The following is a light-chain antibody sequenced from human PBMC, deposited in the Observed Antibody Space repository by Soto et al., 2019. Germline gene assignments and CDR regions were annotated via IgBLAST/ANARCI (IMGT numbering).Light chain of an antibody. V-gene: IGLV2-14*01. J-gene: IGLJ1*01. Sequence: QSVLTQPAPVSGSPGQSITISSTGTSNAVGSYRYGSWYQQHSGECRKCFILEVSRRPVWISTRFSASKSGNTASLTISALQAEDEADYYCSSYTSSSSYVFGTGTKVTGL. CDR3: SSYTSSSSYV. CDR1: SNAVGSYRY. CDR2: EVS.